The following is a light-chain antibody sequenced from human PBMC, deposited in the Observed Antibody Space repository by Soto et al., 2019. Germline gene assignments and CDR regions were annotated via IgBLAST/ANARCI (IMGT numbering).Light chain of an antibody. CDR2: EGS. V-gene: IGLV2-23*01. CDR1: SSDVGSYNL. Sequence: QSALTQTASVSASPGQSITISCSGTSSDVGSYNLVSWYQHYPGKAPKLMIYEGSRRPSGVSDRFSGSKSGNTASLTISGLQAEDEADYYCCSYAASRTLVFGGGTKLTVL. CDR3: CSYAASRTLV. J-gene: IGLJ3*02.